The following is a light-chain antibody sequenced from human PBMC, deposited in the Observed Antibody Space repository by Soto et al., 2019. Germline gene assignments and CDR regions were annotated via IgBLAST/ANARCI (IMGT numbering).Light chain of an antibody. CDR1: QSVSSY. J-gene: IGKJ3*01. CDR2: DAS. CDR3: QQRSNWPIFT. V-gene: IGKV3-11*01. Sequence: EIVLTQSPATLSLSPGERATLSCRASQSVSSYLAWYQQKPGQAPRLLIYDASNRATGIPARFSGSGSGTVFTLTIVSLEPEDFAVYYCQQRSNWPIFTFGPGTKVDIK.